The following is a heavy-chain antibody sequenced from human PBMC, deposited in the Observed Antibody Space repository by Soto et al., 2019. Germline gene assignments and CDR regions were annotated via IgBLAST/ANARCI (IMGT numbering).Heavy chain of an antibody. Sequence: QVLQQESGPGLVKPSETLSLSCTVSGGSFTNYSWSWIRQPPGKGLVWIGYIYLSGSTNYNPSLKSRVTISKDPSKNQFSLTLRSVTAADTAVDFCARDFDFWSGYLSSYGMDVWGQGATVTVSS. D-gene: IGHD3-3*01. CDR1: GGSFTNYS. CDR3: ARDFDFWSGYLSSYGMDV. CDR2: IYLSGST. V-gene: IGHV4-59*01. J-gene: IGHJ6*02.